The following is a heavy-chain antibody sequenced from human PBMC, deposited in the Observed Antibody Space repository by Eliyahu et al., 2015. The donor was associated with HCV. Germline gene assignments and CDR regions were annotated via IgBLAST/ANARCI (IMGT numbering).Heavy chain of an antibody. D-gene: IGHD2-15*01. Sequence: QVQLQQWGAGLLKPSETLSLTCAVYGGSFSGYYWSWIRQPPGKGLEWIGEINHSGRTTYNNPLKSRVTISVDTSKNQFSLKLSSVTAADTAVYYCARGLLPTRYCSGGSCYSHRYYYYGMDVWGQGTTVTVSS. J-gene: IGHJ6*02. CDR1: GGSFSGYY. CDR2: INHSGRT. CDR3: ARGLLPTRYCSGGSCYSHRYYYYGMDV. V-gene: IGHV4-34*01.